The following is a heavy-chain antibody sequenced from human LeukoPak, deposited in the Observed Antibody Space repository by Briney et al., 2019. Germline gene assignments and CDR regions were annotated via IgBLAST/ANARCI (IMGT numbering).Heavy chain of an antibody. D-gene: IGHD3-10*01. CDR2: IYYSGST. CDR3: ARDTMVRGSTNWFDP. CDR1: GGSISSYY. V-gene: IGHV4-59*01. J-gene: IGHJ5*02. Sequence: SETLSLTCTVSGGSISSYYWSWIRQPPGKGLEWIGYIYYSGSTNYNPSLKSRVTISVDTSKNQFSLKLSSVTAADTAVYYCARDTMVRGSTNWFDPWGQGTLVTVSS.